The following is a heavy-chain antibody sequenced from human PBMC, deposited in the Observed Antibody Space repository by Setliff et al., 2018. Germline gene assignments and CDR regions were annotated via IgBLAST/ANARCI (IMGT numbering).Heavy chain of an antibody. Sequence: PGGSLRLSCAASGFTFSSDWMSWVRQAPGKGLEWVANIKQDGSEKYHADSVKGRFTISRDNAKNSLYLQMTSLRAEDTAVYYCAREPTVTNLDYWGQGTLGTVSS. CDR3: AREPTVTNLDY. CDR1: GFTFSSDW. D-gene: IGHD4-4*01. J-gene: IGHJ4*02. V-gene: IGHV3-7*01. CDR2: IKQDGSEK.